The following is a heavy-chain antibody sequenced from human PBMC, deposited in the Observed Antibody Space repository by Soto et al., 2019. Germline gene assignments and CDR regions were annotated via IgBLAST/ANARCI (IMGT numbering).Heavy chain of an antibody. CDR1: GDSVSGGYY. J-gene: IGHJ6*02. CDR3: ARDRGSYGMDV. CDR2: VSPIGTP. Sequence: QVQLQESGRGLVKPSQTLSLTCTVSGDSVSGGYYWSWVRQRPRKGLEWIGYVSPIGTPYYSPSLNSRVSISIDTSKNQLSLEVRCVTAADTAVYYCARDRGSYGMDVWGQGTTVTVSS. V-gene: IGHV4-31*03.